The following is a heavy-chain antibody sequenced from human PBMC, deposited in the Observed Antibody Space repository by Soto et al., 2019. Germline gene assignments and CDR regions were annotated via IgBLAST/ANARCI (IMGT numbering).Heavy chain of an antibody. J-gene: IGHJ6*03. CDR1: GFTFGNYA. CDR2: ISGTGVST. V-gene: IGHV3-23*01. CDR3: AKMNEYYYMDV. Sequence: GGSLRLSCAASGFTFGNYAMTWVRQAPGKGLEWVSTISGTGVSTDYADSVKGRFTISRDNSKNTLYLQMNSLRVDDTAIYYCAKMNEYYYMDVWGQGTTVTVSS.